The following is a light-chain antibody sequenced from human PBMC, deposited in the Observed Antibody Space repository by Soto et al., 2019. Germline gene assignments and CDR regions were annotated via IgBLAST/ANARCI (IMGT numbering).Light chain of an antibody. CDR3: QQHHIWLT. V-gene: IGKV3-11*01. CDR2: DPY. CDR1: QSVSSY. J-gene: IGKJ4*01. Sequence: IVLTHSPATLSFSPGEIATLSFRAIQSVSSYLAWYQQKPCQAPSLLMYDPYNRATGIPARFSGSGSGPDFTLTISSLEPEDSAVYYCQQHHIWLTFGGGTKVDIK.